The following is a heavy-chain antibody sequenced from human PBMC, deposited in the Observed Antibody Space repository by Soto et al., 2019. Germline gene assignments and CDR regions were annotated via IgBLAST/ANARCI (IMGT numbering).Heavy chain of an antibody. Sequence: PGGSLRLSCAASGFTFSNYEMNWVRQAPGKGPEWISYISSRGTVKHHADSVKGRFTISRDNAKNSLYLQMDSLRAEDTAVYYCTRYRWFDAGGQGTLVTVSS. CDR1: GFTFSNYE. V-gene: IGHV3-48*03. J-gene: IGHJ5*02. CDR2: ISSRGTVK. CDR3: TRYRWFDA. D-gene: IGHD3-16*02.